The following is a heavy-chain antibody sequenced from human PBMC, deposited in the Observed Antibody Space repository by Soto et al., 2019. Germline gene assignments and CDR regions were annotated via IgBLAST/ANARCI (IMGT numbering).Heavy chain of an antibody. CDR2: INAGNGNT. D-gene: IGHD3-10*01. V-gene: IGHV1-3*01. CDR1: GYTFTSYA. CDR3: ARTSFYGSKGYYYYMDV. Sequence: ASVKVSCKASGYTFTSYAMHWVRQAPGQRLEWMGWINAGNGNTKYSQKFQGRVTITRDTSASTAYMELSSLRSEDTAVYYCARTSFYGSKGYYYYMDVCGKQSTVPVS. J-gene: IGHJ6*03.